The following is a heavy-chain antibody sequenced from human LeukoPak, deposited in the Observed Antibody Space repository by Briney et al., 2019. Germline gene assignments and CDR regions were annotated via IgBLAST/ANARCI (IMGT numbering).Heavy chain of an antibody. D-gene: IGHD2-21*02. CDR1: GGSFSGYY. CDR2: IYYSGST. V-gene: IGHV4-34*01. J-gene: IGHJ5*02. Sequence: PSETLSLTCAVYGGSFSGYYWSWIRQPPGKGLEWIGSIYYSGSTYYNPSLKSRVTISVDTSKNQFSLKLSSVTAADTAVYYCASGDCGGDCYPARNWFDPWGQGTLVTVSS. CDR3: ASGDCGGDCYPARNWFDP.